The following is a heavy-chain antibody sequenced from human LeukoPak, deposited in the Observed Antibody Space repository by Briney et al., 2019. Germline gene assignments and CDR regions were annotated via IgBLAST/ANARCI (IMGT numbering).Heavy chain of an antibody. J-gene: IGHJ4*02. V-gene: IGHV3-48*03. CDR3: ARDYASDY. CDR2: ISRSGDTI. Sequence: PGGSLRLSCAASGFTVTSNHMNWVRQAPGKGLEWVSYISRSGDTIYFADSVKGRFTISRDNTKNSLYLQMSSLRAEDTAVYYCARDYASDYWGQGTLVTVSS. CDR1: GFTVTSNH. D-gene: IGHD3-10*01.